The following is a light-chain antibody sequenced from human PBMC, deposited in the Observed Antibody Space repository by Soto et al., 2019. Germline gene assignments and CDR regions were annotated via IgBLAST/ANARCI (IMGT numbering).Light chain of an antibody. CDR2: DVS. CDR1: SSDVGGYNY. V-gene: IGLV2-14*01. Sequence: QSVLTQPASVSGSPGQSITISCTGTSSDVGGYNYFSWYQQHPGKAPKLMICDVSNRPSGVSNRFSGSKSGNTASLTISGRQAEDEADYYCSSYTSSSTVVFGGGTKLTVL. J-gene: IGLJ2*01. CDR3: SSYTSSSTVV.